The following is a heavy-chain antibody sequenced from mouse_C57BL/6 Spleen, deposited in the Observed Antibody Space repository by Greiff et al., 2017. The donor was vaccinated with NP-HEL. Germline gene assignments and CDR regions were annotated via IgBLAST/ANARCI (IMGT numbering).Heavy chain of an antibody. V-gene: IGHV5-4*03. D-gene: IGHD1-1*01. CDR2: ISDGGSYT. CDR3: ARRILRYYFDY. Sequence: EVKLVESGGGLVKPGGSLKLSCAASGFTFSSYAMSWVRQTPEKRLEWVATISDGGSYTYYPDNVKGRFTISRDNAKNNLYLQMSHLKSEDTAMYYCARRILRYYFDYWGQGTTLTVSS. J-gene: IGHJ2*01. CDR1: GFTFSSYA.